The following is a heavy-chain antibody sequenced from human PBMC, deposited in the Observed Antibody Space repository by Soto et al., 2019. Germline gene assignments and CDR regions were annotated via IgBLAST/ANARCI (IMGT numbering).Heavy chain of an antibody. Sequence: QMQLVQSGPEVKKPGTSVKVSCKASGFTFTSSAMQWVRQARGQRLAWIGWIVVGSGNTNYAQKFQERVTITRDMSTSTAYMELSSLRSEDTAVYYCAADLEVDTAMVEGPPRFAYWGQGTLVTVSS. J-gene: IGHJ4*02. D-gene: IGHD5-18*01. CDR1: GFTFTSSA. CDR3: AADLEVDTAMVEGPPRFAY. CDR2: IVVGSGNT. V-gene: IGHV1-58*02.